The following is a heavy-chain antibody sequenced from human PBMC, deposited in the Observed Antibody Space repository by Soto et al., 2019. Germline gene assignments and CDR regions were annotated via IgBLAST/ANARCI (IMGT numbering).Heavy chain of an antibody. CDR3: ASSGWGASGTPYLDF. CDR1: GVTFKTSE. Sequence: VQVVESGGGLAQPGGSLRLSCAASGVTFKTSEVHWVRQAPGKGLEWLSFIRASDNSIYYADSVEGRFTISGDNAKNSVSLQMNSLTVEDTAIYYCASSGWGASGTPYLDFWGQGTLVTVSS. J-gene: IGHJ4*02. D-gene: IGHD1-1*01. CDR2: IRASDNSI. V-gene: IGHV3-48*03.